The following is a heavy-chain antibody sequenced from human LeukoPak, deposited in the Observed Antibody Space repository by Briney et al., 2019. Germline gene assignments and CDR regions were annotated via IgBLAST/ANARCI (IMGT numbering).Heavy chain of an antibody. V-gene: IGHV3-23*01. Sequence: PGGSLRLSCAASGFTFRSYGMSWVRQAPGKGLEWVSSLSGSGGSTYYADSVKGRFTISRDNSKNTVFLHMNSLRAEDTAVYYCAKALGGYDFDYWGQGTLVTVSS. J-gene: IGHJ4*02. D-gene: IGHD3-16*01. CDR3: AKALGGYDFDY. CDR1: GFTFRSYG. CDR2: LSGSGGST.